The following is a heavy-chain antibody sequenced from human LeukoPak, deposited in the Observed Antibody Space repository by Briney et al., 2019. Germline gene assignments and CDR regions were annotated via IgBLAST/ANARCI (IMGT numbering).Heavy chain of an antibody. V-gene: IGHV1-2*02. CDR2: INPNSGGT. D-gene: IGHD1-1*01. J-gene: IGHJ4*02. CDR3: AREEGWNDLDYFDY. CDR1: GYTFTGYY. Sequence: GASVKVSCKASGYTFTGYYMHWVRQAPGQGLEWMGWINPNSGGTNYAQKFQGRVTMTRDTSIRTAYMELSRLRSDDTAVYYCAREEGWNDLDYFDYWGQGTLVTVSS.